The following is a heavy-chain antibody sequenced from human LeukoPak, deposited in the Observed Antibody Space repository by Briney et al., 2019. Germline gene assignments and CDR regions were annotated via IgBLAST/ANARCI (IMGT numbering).Heavy chain of an antibody. V-gene: IGHV1-69*01. D-gene: IGHD5-12*01. CDR3: ARARRGYDWAFDY. CDR1: GGTFSIYA. J-gene: IGHJ4*02. Sequence: SVTVSFKASGGTFSIYAISWVRQAPGQGLEWMGGIIPIFGTANYAQKFQGRVTITADESTSTAYLELSSLRSEDTAVYYCARARRGYDWAFDYWGQGTLVTVSS. CDR2: IIPIFGTA.